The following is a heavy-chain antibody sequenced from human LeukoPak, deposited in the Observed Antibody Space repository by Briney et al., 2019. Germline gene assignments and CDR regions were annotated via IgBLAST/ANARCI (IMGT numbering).Heavy chain of an antibody. CDR1: GFTFSNAW. D-gene: IGHD1-26*01. J-gene: IGHJ4*02. Sequence: GGSLRLSCAASGFTFSNAWMSWVRQAPGKGLEWVGRIKSKTDGGTTDYAAPVKGRFTISRDDSKNTLYLQMNSLRAEDTAVYYCARDGVAELMSALDYWGQGTLVTVSS. CDR3: ARDGVAELMSALDY. V-gene: IGHV3-15*01. CDR2: IKSKTDGGTT.